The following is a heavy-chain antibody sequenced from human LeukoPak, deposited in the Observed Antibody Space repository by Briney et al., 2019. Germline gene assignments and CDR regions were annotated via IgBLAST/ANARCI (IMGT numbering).Heavy chain of an antibody. Sequence: LGASVKVSCKASGYTLSGYYMHWVRQAPGQGLEWMGWINPNRGATNYAQKFQGRVTMTRDTSISTAYMEVSRLRSDDTAVFYCARGTNTYDFDYWGQGTQVTVSS. CDR3: ARGTNTYDFDY. J-gene: IGHJ4*02. CDR1: GYTLSGYY. CDR2: INPNRGAT. V-gene: IGHV1-2*03. D-gene: IGHD3-22*01.